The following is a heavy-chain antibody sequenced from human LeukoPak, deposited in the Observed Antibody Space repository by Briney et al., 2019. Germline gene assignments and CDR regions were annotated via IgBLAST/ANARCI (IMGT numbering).Heavy chain of an antibody. J-gene: IGHJ4*02. CDR1: GASIRNKF. CDR2: ISYTGTT. D-gene: IGHD3-3*01. V-gene: IGHV4-59*01. CDR3: ARDTSGYYGRYEH. Sequence: SETLSLTCDVSGASIRNKFWSWLRHPPGKALEWIGYISYTGTTNYNPSLQSRVTISVDTSKNQLSLKLTSMTAADTAVYYCARDTSGYYGRYEHWGQGTLVTVSS.